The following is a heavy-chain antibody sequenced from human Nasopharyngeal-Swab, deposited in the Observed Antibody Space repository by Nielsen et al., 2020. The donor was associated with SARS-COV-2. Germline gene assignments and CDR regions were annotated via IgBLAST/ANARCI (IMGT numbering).Heavy chain of an antibody. V-gene: IGHV3-15*01. J-gene: IGHJ3*02. CDR3: TTDRGEPVDI. Sequence: GESLKISCAASGFTSSNAWMSWVRQAPGKGLEWVGRIKSKTDGGTTDYAAPVKGRFTISRDDSKNTLYLQMNSLKTEDTAVYYCTTDRGEPVDIWGQGTMVTVSS. CDR1: GFTSSNAW. D-gene: IGHD3-10*01. CDR2: IKSKTDGGTT.